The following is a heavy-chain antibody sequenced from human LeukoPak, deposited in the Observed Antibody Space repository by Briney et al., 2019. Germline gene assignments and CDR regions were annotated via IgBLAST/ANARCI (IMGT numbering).Heavy chain of an antibody. CDR3: ATRRLVAAVMAPFDY. D-gene: IGHD2-2*01. Sequence: ASVKVSCKASGYTFNDYYIHWLRQAPGQGPEWMGWIDPNSGDTNYAQKFQGRVTMTRDTSISTAYTELSSQTSDDTAVYYCATRRLVAAVMAPFDYWGQGTLVTVSS. CDR1: GYTFNDYY. V-gene: IGHV1-2*02. J-gene: IGHJ4*02. CDR2: IDPNSGDT.